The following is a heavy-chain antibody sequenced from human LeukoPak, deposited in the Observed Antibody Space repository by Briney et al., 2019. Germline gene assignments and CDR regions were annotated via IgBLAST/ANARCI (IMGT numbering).Heavy chain of an antibody. CDR1: GFTVSGNY. J-gene: IGHJ4*02. CDR3: AKDLSDGRRLVIDGPMFDY. CDR2: ISGSGGST. Sequence: PGGSLRLSCAASGFTVSGNYMSWVRQAPGKGLEWVSVISGSGGSTYYADSVKGRFTISRDNSKNTLYLQMNSLRAEDTAVYYCAKDLSDGRRLVIDGPMFDYWGQGALVTVSS. D-gene: IGHD3-9*01. V-gene: IGHV3-23*01.